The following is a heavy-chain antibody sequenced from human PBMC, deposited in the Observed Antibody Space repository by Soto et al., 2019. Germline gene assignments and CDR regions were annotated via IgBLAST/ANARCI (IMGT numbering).Heavy chain of an antibody. D-gene: IGHD4-4*01. J-gene: IGHJ4*01. CDR2: ISSSGSTT. Sequence: GGSLRLSCAASGFTFSDYYMSWIRQAPGKGLEWVSYISSSGSTTEYAASVKGRFTISRDDSKNSLFLQMNSLKTEDTAVYYCSRAGILTTPYYFDYWGQGTLVTVSS. V-gene: IGHV3-11*01. CDR3: SRAGILTTPYYFDY. CDR1: GFTFSDYY.